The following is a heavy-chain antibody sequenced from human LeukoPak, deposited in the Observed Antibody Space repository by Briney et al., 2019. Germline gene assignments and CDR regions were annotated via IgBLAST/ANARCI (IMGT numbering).Heavy chain of an antibody. CDR2: IIPILGIA. V-gene: IGHV1-69*04. CDR3: ARVNFGSSSWERSYYYYGMDV. D-gene: IGHD6-13*01. CDR1: GGTFSSYA. Sequence: ASVKVSCKASGGTFSSYAISWVRQAPGQGLEWMGRIIPILGIANYAQKFQGRVTITADKSTSTAYMELSSLRSEDTAVYYCARVNFGSSSWERSYYYYGMDVWGQGTTVTVSS. J-gene: IGHJ6*02.